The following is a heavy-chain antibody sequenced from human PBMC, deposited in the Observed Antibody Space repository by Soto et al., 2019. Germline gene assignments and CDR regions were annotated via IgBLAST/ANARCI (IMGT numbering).Heavy chain of an antibody. V-gene: IGHV3-23*01. Sequence: GGSLRLSCAASGFTFSSYAMSWVRQAPGKGLEWVSAISGSGGSTYYADSVKGRFTISRDNSKNTLYLQMNSLRAEDTAVYYCAKAYYYDSSGYFHFDYWGQGTLVTVSS. CDR3: AKAYYYDSSGYFHFDY. D-gene: IGHD3-22*01. J-gene: IGHJ4*02. CDR1: GFTFSSYA. CDR2: ISGSGGST.